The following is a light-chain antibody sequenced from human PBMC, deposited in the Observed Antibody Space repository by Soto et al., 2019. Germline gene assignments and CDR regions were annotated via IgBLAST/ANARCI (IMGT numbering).Light chain of an antibody. CDR3: QQYNNWPKIT. Sequence: ELVMTQSPATLSVSPGEGATLSCRASQIIGSNLAWYQQKPGQAPRLLIYGASTRASGITARFSGSGSGTEFTLTISSLQSEDFALYYCQQYNNWPKITFGQGTRLEIK. CDR2: GAS. CDR1: QIIGSN. V-gene: IGKV3-15*01. J-gene: IGKJ5*01.